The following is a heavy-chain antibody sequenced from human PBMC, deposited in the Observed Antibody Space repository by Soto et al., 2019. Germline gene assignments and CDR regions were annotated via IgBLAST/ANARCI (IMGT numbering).Heavy chain of an antibody. D-gene: IGHD3-22*01. V-gene: IGHV4-59*01. CDR3: ARVLPYYYDSSGYFDY. CDR2: IYYSGST. Sequence: PSETLSLTCTVSGGSLSSYYWSWIRQPPGKGLEWIGYIYYSGSTNYNPSLKSRVTISVDTSKNQFSLKLSSVTAADTAVYYRARVLPYYYDSSGYFDYWGQGTLVTVSS. CDR1: GGSLSSYY. J-gene: IGHJ4*02.